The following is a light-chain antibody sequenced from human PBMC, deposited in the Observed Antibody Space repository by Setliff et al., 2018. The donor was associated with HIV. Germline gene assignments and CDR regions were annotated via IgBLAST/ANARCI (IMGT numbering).Light chain of an antibody. J-gene: IGLJ3*02. CDR1: ISNIGAGFD. CDR2: VND. CDR3: QSYDNSLCLWV. V-gene: IGLV1-40*01. Sequence: QSVLTQPPSVSGAPGQSVTISCFGRISNIGAGFDVHWYQHLPGTAPKLLIYVNDNRPSGVPDRFSGSKFDTSASLVITRLQAEDEGDYYCQSYDNSLCLWVFGGGTKVNVL.